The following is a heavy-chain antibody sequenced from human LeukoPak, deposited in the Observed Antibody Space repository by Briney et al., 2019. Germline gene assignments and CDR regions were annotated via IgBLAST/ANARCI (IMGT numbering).Heavy chain of an antibody. V-gene: IGHV3-33*01. J-gene: IGHJ3*02. CDR3: ARSYGDYVFDAFDI. D-gene: IGHD4-17*01. CDR1: GFTFSSYG. CDR2: IWYDGSNK. Sequence: GRSLRLSCAASGFTFSSYGMHWVRQAPGKGLEWVAVIWYDGSNKYYADPVKGRFTISRDNSKNTLYLQMNSLRAEDTAVYYCARSYGDYVFDAFDIWGQGTMVTVSS.